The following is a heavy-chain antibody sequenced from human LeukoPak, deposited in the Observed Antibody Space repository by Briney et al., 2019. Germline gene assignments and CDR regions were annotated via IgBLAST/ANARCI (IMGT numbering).Heavy chain of an antibody. CDR2: IHPGGTI. Sequence: PSETLSLTCTVSGGSISGDGHYWTWTRQHPGEGLEWLGFIHPGGTIYYNPSLSSRLFISADTSNNQTSLKLSFVTAADTAVYYCARGGDTAKGGKDWGQGTLVTVSS. CDR3: ARGGDTAKGGKD. CDR1: GGSISGDGHY. J-gene: IGHJ4*02. D-gene: IGHD5-18*01. V-gene: IGHV4-31*03.